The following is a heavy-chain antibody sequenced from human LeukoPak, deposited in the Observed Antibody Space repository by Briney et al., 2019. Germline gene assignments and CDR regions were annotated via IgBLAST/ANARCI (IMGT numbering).Heavy chain of an antibody. V-gene: IGHV3-7*05. CDR3: ASYSGRDYAAFDI. CDR1: GFTFSSYW. D-gene: IGHD1-26*01. J-gene: IGHJ3*02. Sequence: PGGSLRLSCAASGFTFSSYWMSWVRQAPGKGLEWVANIKQDGSEKYYVDSVKGRFTISRDNAKNSLYLQMNSLRAEDTAVYYCASYSGRDYAAFDIWGQGTMVTVSS. CDR2: IKQDGSEK.